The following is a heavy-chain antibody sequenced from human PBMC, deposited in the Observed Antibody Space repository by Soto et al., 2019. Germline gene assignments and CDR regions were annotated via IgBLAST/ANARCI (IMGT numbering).Heavy chain of an antibody. D-gene: IGHD4-17*01. J-gene: IGHJ4*02. CDR2: IYSSGST. CDR1: GGSISSGDYY. V-gene: IGHV4-31*03. CDR3: ARDKADGDSERVFDY. Sequence: SETLSLTCSVSGGSISSGDYYWRWIRQHPGKGLEWIGFIYSSGSTFYNRTLRSRVAISMDTSKNQFSLRLFSVTAADTAIYYCARDKADGDSERVFDYWGQGTLVTVSS.